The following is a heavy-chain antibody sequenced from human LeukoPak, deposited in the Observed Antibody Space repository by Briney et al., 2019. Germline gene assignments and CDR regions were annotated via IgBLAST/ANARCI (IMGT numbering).Heavy chain of an antibody. D-gene: IGHD2/OR15-2a*01. J-gene: IGHJ4*02. CDR3: ARGWFHAIDY. V-gene: IGHV3-74*01. CDR2: IRSDGSDT. Sequence: GGSLRLSCAASGFTFSSYWMSWVRQAPGKGLVWVSRIRSDGSDTRYAESVKGRFTISRDNAKNTLYLQMNSLRAEDTAVYYCARGWFHAIDYWGQGTLVTVSS. CDR1: GFTFSSYW.